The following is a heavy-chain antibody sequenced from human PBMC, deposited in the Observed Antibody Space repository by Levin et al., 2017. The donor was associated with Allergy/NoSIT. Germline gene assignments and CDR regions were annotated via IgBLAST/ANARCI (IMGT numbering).Heavy chain of an antibody. CDR3: ARMYCSSTSCYAGMGLNWFDP. Sequence: GSLRLSCTVSGGSISSYYWSWIRQPPGKGLEWIGYIYYSGSTNYNPSLKSRVTISVDTSKTQFSLKLSSVTAEDTAVYYCARMYCSSTSCYAGMGLNWFDPWGQGTLVTVSS. V-gene: IGHV4-59*01. J-gene: IGHJ5*02. CDR2: IYYSGST. D-gene: IGHD2-2*01. CDR1: GGSISSYY.